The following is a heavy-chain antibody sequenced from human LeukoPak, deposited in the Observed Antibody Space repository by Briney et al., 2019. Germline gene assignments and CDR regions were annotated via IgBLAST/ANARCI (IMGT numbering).Heavy chain of an antibody. J-gene: IGHJ4*02. Sequence: GGSLRLSCAASEFTFTTYGMHWVRQAPGKGLEWVAFIYYDGSNIYYADYVKGRFTISRDISKNTLYLQMDSLGAEDTAIYYCARDWKTNSFDYWGQGTLVTVSS. CDR2: IYYDGSNI. V-gene: IGHV3-33*01. CDR1: EFTFTTYG. D-gene: IGHD1-1*01. CDR3: ARDWKTNSFDY.